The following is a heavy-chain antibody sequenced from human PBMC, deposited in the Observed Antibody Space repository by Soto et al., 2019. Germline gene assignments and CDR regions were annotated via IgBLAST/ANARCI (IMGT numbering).Heavy chain of an antibody. CDR1: GGSISSGGYY. V-gene: IGHV4-31*03. J-gene: IGHJ4*02. CDR3: ARYSGYEGFDY. D-gene: IGHD5-12*01. Sequence: PSETLSLTCTVSGGSISSGGYYWSWIRQRPGKGLEWIGYIYYSGSTYYNPPLKSRVTISVDTSKNQFSLKLSSVTAADTAVYYCARYSGYEGFDYWGQGTLVTVSS. CDR2: IYYSGST.